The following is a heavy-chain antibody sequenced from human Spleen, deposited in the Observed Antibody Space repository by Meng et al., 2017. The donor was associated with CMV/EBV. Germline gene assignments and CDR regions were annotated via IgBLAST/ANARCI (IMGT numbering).Heavy chain of an antibody. CDR3: ARVIEYSIGGGGFDP. V-gene: IGHV4-31*02. D-gene: IGHD6-25*01. Sequence: GSLTPSRYCRSWIRRDPGQGLEWIGYISSSGSTSCDAPLPHRLTISIDTATTRFALKLTSGTAADVAVYYCARVIEYSIGGGGFDPWGQGTLVTVSS. CDR1: GSLTPSRYC. CDR2: ISSSGST. J-gene: IGHJ5*02.